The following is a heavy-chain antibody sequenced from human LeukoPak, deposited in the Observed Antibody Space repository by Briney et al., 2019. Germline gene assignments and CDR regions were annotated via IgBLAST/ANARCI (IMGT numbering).Heavy chain of an antibody. CDR1: GYTFTTYG. D-gene: IGHD3-10*01. J-gene: IGHJ6*02. CDR2: INPSGGST. V-gene: IGHV1-46*01. Sequence: ASVMVSCKASGYTFTTYGINWVRQAPGQGLEWMGIINPSGGSTSYAQKFQGRVTMTRDTSTSTVYMELSSLRSEDTAVHYCARDLVVLLWFGEPNYGMDVWGQGTTVTVSS. CDR3: ARDLVVLLWFGEPNYGMDV.